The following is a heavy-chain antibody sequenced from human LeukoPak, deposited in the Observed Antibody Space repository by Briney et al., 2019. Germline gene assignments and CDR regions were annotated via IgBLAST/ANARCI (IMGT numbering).Heavy chain of an antibody. J-gene: IGHJ4*02. CDR2: IYYSAST. CDR3: ARGTSIAAARHYY. V-gene: IGHV4-61*01. CDR1: GVAITGGSYY. D-gene: IGHD6-13*01. Sequence: PETLSLTCTVSGVAITGGSYYCGWVRPPPQKRLGWIVYIYYSASTNYTPSRKSRVTISVDTSKNQFSLRLGSVTAADTDVYYCARGTSIAAARHYYWGQGTLVTVSS.